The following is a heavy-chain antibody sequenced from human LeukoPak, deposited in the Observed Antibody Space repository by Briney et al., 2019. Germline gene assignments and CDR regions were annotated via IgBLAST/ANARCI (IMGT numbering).Heavy chain of an antibody. CDR3: ARLNWVPGSTWPKIDS. J-gene: IGHJ4*02. D-gene: IGHD6-13*01. CDR1: GGSISSYY. Sequence: PSETLSLTCTVSGGSISSYYWSWVRQPPGKGLEWXGYIYYSGSTNYNPSLKSRVTISLDTSKNQFSLNLSSVTAADTAVYYCARLNWVPGSTWPKIDSWGQGTLVTVSS. CDR2: IYYSGST. V-gene: IGHV4-59*08.